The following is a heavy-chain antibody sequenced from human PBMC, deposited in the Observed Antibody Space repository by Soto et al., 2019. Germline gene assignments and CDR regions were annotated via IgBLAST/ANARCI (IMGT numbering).Heavy chain of an antibody. Sequence: PGGSLRLSCAASGFTFSSYNMNWLRQAPGKGLEWVSYISSSSSTIYYAGSVKGRFTISRDNAKNSLYLQMDTLRAEDTAVYYCARETQIAARPCDYWGQGTLVTVSS. V-gene: IGHV3-48*01. CDR1: GFTFSSYN. CDR3: ARETQIAARPCDY. D-gene: IGHD6-6*01. J-gene: IGHJ4*02. CDR2: ISSSSSTI.